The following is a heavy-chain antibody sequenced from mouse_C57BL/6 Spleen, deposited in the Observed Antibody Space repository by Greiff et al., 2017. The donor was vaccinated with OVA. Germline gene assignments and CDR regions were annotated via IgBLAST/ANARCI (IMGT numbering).Heavy chain of an antibody. CDR2: IWGDGST. Sequence: VKLEESGPGLVAPSQSLSITCTVSGFSLTRYGVSWVRQPPGKGLEWLGVIWGDGSTNYHSALISRLSISKDNYESKVFLKLNSRQTDEKAAYYCAECGGGNWYFDDWGTGTTVTVSS. CDR3: AECGGGNWYFDD. V-gene: IGHV2-3*01. D-gene: IGHD1-1*02. J-gene: IGHJ1*03. CDR1: GFSLTRYG.